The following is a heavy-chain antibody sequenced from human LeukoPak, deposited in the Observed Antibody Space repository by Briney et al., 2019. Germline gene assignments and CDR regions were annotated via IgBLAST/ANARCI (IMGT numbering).Heavy chain of an antibody. V-gene: IGHV1-69*13. CDR1: GGTFSSYA. Sequence: SVKVSCKASGGTFSSYAISWVRQAPGQGLEWMGGIIPIFGTANYAQKFQGRVTITADESTSTAYMELSSLRSEDTAVYYCARDQWGYCSSTSCSGLGYWGQGTLVTVSS. D-gene: IGHD2-2*01. CDR2: IIPIFGTA. CDR3: ARDQWGYCSSTSCSGLGY. J-gene: IGHJ4*02.